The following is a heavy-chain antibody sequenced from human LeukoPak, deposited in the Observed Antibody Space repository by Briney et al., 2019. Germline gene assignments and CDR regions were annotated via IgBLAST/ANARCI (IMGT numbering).Heavy chain of an antibody. CDR3: TTTYIVASTRKFGDY. Sequence: PGVSLRLSCAASGFIFSNAWMNWVRQAPGKGLEWVGRIKSKTEGGTTDYAAPVKGRFTISRDDSQNTVDLQISSLTAEDTAMYFCTTTYIVASTRKFGDYWGQGTLVVVSS. D-gene: IGHD5-12*01. V-gene: IGHV3-15*01. J-gene: IGHJ4*02. CDR2: IKSKTEGGTT. CDR1: GFIFSNAW.